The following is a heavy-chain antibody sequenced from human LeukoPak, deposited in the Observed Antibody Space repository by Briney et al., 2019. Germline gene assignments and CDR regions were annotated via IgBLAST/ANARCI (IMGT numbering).Heavy chain of an antibody. CDR1: GFTFSSYG. D-gene: IGHD6-19*01. V-gene: IGHV3-33*01. Sequence: GGSLRLSCAASGFTFSSYGMHWVRQAPGKGLEWVAVIGYDGRNKYYADSVKGRFIISRDNSKNTLYLQMNILRAEDTAVYYCARDMEQWLVQDWYFDLWGRGTLVTVSP. J-gene: IGHJ2*01. CDR2: IGYDGRNK. CDR3: ARDMEQWLVQDWYFDL.